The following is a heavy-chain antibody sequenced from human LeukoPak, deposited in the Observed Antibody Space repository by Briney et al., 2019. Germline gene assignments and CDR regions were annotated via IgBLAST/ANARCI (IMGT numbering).Heavy chain of an antibody. CDR2: IIPIFGTA. CDR1: GGTFSSYA. Sequence: SVKVSCKASGGTFSSYAISWVRQAPGQGLEWMGRIIPIFGTANYAQKFQGRVTITTDESTSTAYMELSSLRSEDTAVYYCARSKDYGDYFDYWGQETLVAVSS. J-gene: IGHJ4*02. V-gene: IGHV1-69*05. D-gene: IGHD4-17*01. CDR3: ARSKDYGDYFDY.